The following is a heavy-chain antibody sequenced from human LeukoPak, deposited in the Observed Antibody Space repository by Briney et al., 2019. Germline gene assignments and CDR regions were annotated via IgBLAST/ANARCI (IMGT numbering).Heavy chain of an antibody. CDR2: IIPIFGTA. Sequence: ASVKVSCKASGYTFTSYAMNWVRQAPGQGLEWMGGIIPIFGTANYAQKFQGRVTITADESTSTAYMELSSLRSEDTAVYYCARVRGNYGDYYYYYMDVWGKGTTVTVSS. D-gene: IGHD4-11*01. V-gene: IGHV1-69*13. J-gene: IGHJ6*03. CDR1: GYTFTSYA. CDR3: ARVRGNYGDYYYYYMDV.